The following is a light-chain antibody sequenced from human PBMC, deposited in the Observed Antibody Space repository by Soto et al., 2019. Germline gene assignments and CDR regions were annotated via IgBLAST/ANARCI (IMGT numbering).Light chain of an antibody. CDR2: NVG. V-gene: IGLV2-14*03. CDR3: PSYKSSNSLV. Sequence: QSALTQPASVSGSPGQSITISCTGTNGDVGGHNYVSWYQQYPGKAPKLMIYNVGDRPSGVSSRFSGSKSGSTASLTISGLQAEDEADYYCPSYKSSNSLVFGGGTKLTVL. J-gene: IGLJ2*01. CDR1: NGDVGGHNY.